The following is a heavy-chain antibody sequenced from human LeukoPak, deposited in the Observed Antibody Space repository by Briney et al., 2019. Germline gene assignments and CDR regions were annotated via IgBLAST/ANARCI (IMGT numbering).Heavy chain of an antibody. D-gene: IGHD3-22*01. Sequence: GASVKVSCKASGYTFTGHFLHWVRQAPGQGLEWMGWISGYNGNTHYAQNLQGRVTMTTDTSTSTAYMEVRSLRFDDTAVYYCARDEARYSRGYYPNWFDPWGQGTLVTVSS. CDR3: ARDEARYSRGYYPNWFDP. V-gene: IGHV1-18*04. CDR2: ISGYNGNT. J-gene: IGHJ5*02. CDR1: GYTFTGHF.